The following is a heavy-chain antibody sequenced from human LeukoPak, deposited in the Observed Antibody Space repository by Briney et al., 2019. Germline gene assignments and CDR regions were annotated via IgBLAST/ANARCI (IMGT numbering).Heavy chain of an antibody. CDR2: INPNSGGT. D-gene: IGHD3-10*01. Sequence: ASVKVSCEASGYTFTGYYMHWVRQAPGQGLEWMGWINPNSGGTNYAQKFQGRVTMTRDTSISTAYMELSRLRSDDTAVYYCARVGLNYYGAFDIWGQGTMVTVSS. V-gene: IGHV1-2*02. CDR3: ARVGLNYYGAFDI. J-gene: IGHJ3*02. CDR1: GYTFTGYY.